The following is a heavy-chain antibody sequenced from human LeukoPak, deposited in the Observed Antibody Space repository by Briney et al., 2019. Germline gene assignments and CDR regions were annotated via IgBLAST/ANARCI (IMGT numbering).Heavy chain of an antibody. CDR1: GFTVSSNY. J-gene: IGHJ6*02. V-gene: IGHV3-66*01. CDR3: ARGPPHDYGVYAGLMDV. D-gene: IGHD4-17*01. CDR2: IYSGGST. Sequence: GGSLRLSRAASGFTVSSNYMSWVRQAPGKGLEWVSVIYSGGSTYYADSVKGRFTISRDNSKNTLYLQMNSLRAEDTAVYYCARGPPHDYGVYAGLMDVWGQGTTVTVSS.